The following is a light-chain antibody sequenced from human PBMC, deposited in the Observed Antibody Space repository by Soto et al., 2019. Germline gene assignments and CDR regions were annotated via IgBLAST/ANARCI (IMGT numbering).Light chain of an antibody. CDR3: QQYGSSPGT. CDR2: DAS. V-gene: IGKV3-11*01. CDR1: RSVSNY. Sequence: EIVLTQSPATLSLSPGESATLSCRASRSVSNYLAWYQQKPGQAPRLLIYDASSRPTDIPARFSGSGSGTDFTLTISSLEPEDFALYYCQQYGSSPGTFGQGTKVDIK. J-gene: IGKJ1*01.